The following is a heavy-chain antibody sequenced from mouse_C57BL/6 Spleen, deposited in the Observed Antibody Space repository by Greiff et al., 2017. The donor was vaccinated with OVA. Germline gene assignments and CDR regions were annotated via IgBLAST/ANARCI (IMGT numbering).Heavy chain of an antibody. J-gene: IGHJ1*03. V-gene: IGHV1-69*01. CDR2: IDPSDSYT. CDR3: ARRYYGSSYDWYFDV. CDR1: GYTFTSYW. D-gene: IGHD1-1*01. Sequence: QVQLQQPGAELVMPGASVKLSCKASGYTFTSYWMHWVKQRPGQGLEWIGEIDPSDSYTNYNQKFEGKSTLTVDKSSSTAYMQLSSLTSEDSAVYDCARRYYGSSYDWYFDVWGTGTTVTVSS.